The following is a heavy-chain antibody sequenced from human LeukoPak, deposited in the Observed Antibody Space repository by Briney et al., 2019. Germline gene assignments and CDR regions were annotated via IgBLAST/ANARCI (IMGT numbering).Heavy chain of an antibody. V-gene: IGHV3-30*01. D-gene: IGHD6-13*01. Sequence: GRSLRLSCAASGFTFSSYAMHWVRQAPGKGLEWVAVISYDGSNKYYADSVKGRFTISRDNSKNTLYLQMNSLRAEDTAVYYCARDGAAAGTRWFDPWGQGTLVTVSS. J-gene: IGHJ5*02. CDR3: ARDGAAAGTRWFDP. CDR2: ISYDGSNK. CDR1: GFTFSSYA.